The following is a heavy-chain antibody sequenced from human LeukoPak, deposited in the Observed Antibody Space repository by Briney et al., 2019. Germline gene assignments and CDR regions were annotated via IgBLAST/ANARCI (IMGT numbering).Heavy chain of an antibody. V-gene: IGHV3-23*01. D-gene: IGHD3-10*01. Sequence: TGGSLRLSCAASGFTFSSYGMSWVRQAPGKGLEWVSAISGSGGSTYYADSVKGRFTISRDNSKNTLYLQMNSLRAEDTAVYYCAKDGFTMVRGLWSPYYYYYMDVWGKGTTVTISS. CDR3: AKDGFTMVRGLWSPYYYYYMDV. CDR1: GFTFSSYG. CDR2: ISGSGGST. J-gene: IGHJ6*03.